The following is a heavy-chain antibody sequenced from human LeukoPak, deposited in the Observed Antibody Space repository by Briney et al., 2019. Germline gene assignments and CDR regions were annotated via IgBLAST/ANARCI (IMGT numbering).Heavy chain of an antibody. J-gene: IGHJ6*03. Sequence: ASVKVSCKASGGSFSSYAISWVRQAPGQGLEWMGGIIPIFGTANYAQKFQGSVTITTDESTSTAYMELSSLRSEDTAVYYCARVARTPSGYYYYYMDVWGKGTTVTVSS. CDR1: GGSFSSYA. V-gene: IGHV1-69*05. CDR3: ARVARTPSGYYYYYMDV. D-gene: IGHD4-23*01. CDR2: IIPIFGTA.